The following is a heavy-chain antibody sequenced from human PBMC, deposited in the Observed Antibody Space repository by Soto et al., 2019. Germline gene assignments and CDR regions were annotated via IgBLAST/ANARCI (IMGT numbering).Heavy chain of an antibody. CDR3: ARDLGYGDPTWPYFDY. D-gene: IGHD4-17*01. CDR1: GFTFSSYN. V-gene: IGHV3-48*02. J-gene: IGHJ4*02. CDR2: ISSSSSTI. Sequence: EVQLVESGGGLVQPGGSLRLSCAASGFTFSSYNMNWVRQAPGKGLEWVSYISSSSSTIYYADSVKGRFTISRDKAKNSLYLQMNSLRDEDTAVYYCARDLGYGDPTWPYFDYWGQGTLVTVSS.